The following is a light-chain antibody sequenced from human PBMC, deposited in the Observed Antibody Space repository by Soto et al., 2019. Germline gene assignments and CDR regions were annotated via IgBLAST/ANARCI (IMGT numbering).Light chain of an antibody. CDR3: SSYTTSSTRV. CDR1: SSDIGTYKF. CDR2: EVS. V-gene: IGLV2-14*01. J-gene: IGLJ2*01. Sequence: QSVLTQPASVSGSPGQSVTISCTGTSSDIGTYKFVTWYQQHPGNAPKLMIFEVSNRPSGISNRFSGSKSGNTASLTISGLQAEDEADYYCSSYTTSSTRVFGGGTKLTVL.